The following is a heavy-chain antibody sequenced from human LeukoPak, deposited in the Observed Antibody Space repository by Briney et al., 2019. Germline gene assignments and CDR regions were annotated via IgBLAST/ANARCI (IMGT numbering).Heavy chain of an antibody. D-gene: IGHD2-2*01. CDR2: INQDGSDK. Sequence: GGSLRLSCAASGLTFSIHWMNWVRQAPGKGLECVANINQDGSDKYYVDSVKGRFTISRDNAKKSLYLQMNSLRAEDTAVYYCAGPMGPAAIFGFDYWGQGTLVTVSS. J-gene: IGHJ4*02. CDR1: GLTFSIHW. CDR3: AGPMGPAAIFGFDY. V-gene: IGHV3-7*01.